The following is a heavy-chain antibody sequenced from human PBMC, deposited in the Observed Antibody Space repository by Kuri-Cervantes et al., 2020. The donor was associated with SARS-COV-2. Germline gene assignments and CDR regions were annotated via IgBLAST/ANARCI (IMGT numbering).Heavy chain of an antibody. CDR1: GGTFSSYA. Sequence: SVKVSCKASGGTFSSYAISWVRQAPGQGLEWMGGIIPIFGTANYAQKFQGRVTITAVESTSTAYMELSSLRSEDTAVYYCARRMVRGLYYYYGMDVWGQGTTVTVSS. CDR2: IIPIFGTA. J-gene: IGHJ6*02. V-gene: IGHV1-69*13. CDR3: ARRMVRGLYYYYGMDV. D-gene: IGHD3-10*01.